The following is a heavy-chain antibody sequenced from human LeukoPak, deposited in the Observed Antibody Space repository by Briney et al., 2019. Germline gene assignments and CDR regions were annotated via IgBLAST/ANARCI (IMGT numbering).Heavy chain of an antibody. CDR3: ARDSDFLLDYSDSGDSPPPARNEAFDV. J-gene: IGHJ3*01. Sequence: SETLSLTCAVYGGSFSGYYWSWIRQPPGKGLEWIGEINHSGSTNYNPSLKSRVTISVDTSKNQFSLKLSSVTAADTAVYYCARDSDFLLDYSDSGDSPPPARNEAFDVWGQGTMVTVSS. D-gene: IGHD3-22*01. V-gene: IGHV4-34*01. CDR1: GGSFSGYY. CDR2: INHSGST.